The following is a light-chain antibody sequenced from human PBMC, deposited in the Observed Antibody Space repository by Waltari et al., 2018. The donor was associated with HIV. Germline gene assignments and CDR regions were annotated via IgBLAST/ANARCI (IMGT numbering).Light chain of an antibody. J-gene: IGLJ2*01. CDR1: RYNIGENF. V-gene: IGLV1-47*01. CDR2: GNN. CDR3: ATWDDDLSGVV. Sequence: QSVLTQPPSASGTPGQRVTISCSGGRYNIGENFVYWFQQLPGTAPRLLVFGNNQRPAGVPDRCSGSKGGTSASLVISGLRSEDEGTYYCATWDDDLSGVVFGGGSKLTVL.